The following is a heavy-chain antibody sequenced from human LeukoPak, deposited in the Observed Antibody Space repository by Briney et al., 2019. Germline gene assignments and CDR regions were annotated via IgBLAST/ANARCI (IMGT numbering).Heavy chain of an antibody. J-gene: IGHJ4*02. Sequence: GGSLRLSCAASGFTFDDYAMHWVRQAPGKGLEWVSGISWNSGSIGYADSVKGRFTISRDNAKNSLYLQMNSLRAEDTAVYYCAKAVLLWFGEGEKTFDYWGQGTLVTVSS. V-gene: IGHV3-9*01. CDR3: AKAVLLWFGEGEKTFDY. D-gene: IGHD3-10*01. CDR2: ISWNSGSI. CDR1: GFTFDDYA.